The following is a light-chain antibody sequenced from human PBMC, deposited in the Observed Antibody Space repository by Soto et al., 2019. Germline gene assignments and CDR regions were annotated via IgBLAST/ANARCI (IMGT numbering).Light chain of an antibody. J-gene: IGLJ2*01. V-gene: IGLV3-1*01. Sequence: SYELTQPPSVSVSPGQTASITCSGDKLGNKYACWYQQKPGQSPVLVISQDTKRPSGIPERFSGSNSGNTATLTISGTQAMDEDDYYCQAWDSSTGVIFGGGTKLTVL. CDR2: QDT. CDR3: QAWDSSTGVI. CDR1: KLGNKY.